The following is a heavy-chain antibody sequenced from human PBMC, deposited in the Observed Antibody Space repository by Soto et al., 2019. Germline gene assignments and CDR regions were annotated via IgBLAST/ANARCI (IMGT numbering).Heavy chain of an antibody. Sequence: PLETLSLTCTVSGGSISSPNFYWSWIRQHPGKGLEWIGHIYYSGSTYYNPSLKSRVTISVDTSKNQFSLKLSSVTAADTAVYYCARERPDGARLDPWGQGTLVTVSS. J-gene: IGHJ5*02. V-gene: IGHV4-30-4*08. D-gene: IGHD6-6*01. CDR1: GGSISSPNFY. CDR3: ARERPDGARLDP. CDR2: IYYSGST.